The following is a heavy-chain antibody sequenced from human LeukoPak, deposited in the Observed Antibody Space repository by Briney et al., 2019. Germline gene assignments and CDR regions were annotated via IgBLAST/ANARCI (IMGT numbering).Heavy chain of an antibody. Sequence: PGGSLRLSCAASGFTFSSYAMSWVRQAPGKGLEWVSVIYSGGSTYYADSVKGRFTISRDNSKNTLYLQMNSLRAEDTAVYYCARGGLTTGTTDLFDYWGQGTLVTVSS. CDR2: IYSGGST. V-gene: IGHV3-53*01. CDR3: ARGGLTTGTTDLFDY. D-gene: IGHD1-1*01. CDR1: GFTFSSYA. J-gene: IGHJ4*02.